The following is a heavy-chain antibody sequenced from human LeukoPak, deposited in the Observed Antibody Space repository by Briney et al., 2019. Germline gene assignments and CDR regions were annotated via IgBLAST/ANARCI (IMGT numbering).Heavy chain of an antibody. CDR2: MNPNSGNT. J-gene: IGHJ5*02. D-gene: IGHD2-2*02. CDR1: GYTFTSYD. CDR3: ARERVPAAIGGFDP. V-gene: IGHV1-8*03. Sequence: ASVKVSCKASGYTFTSYDINWVRQATGQGLEWMGWMNPNSGNTGYAQKFQGRVTITRDTSISTAYMELSSLRSEDTAVYYCARERVPAAIGGFDPWGQGTLVTVSS.